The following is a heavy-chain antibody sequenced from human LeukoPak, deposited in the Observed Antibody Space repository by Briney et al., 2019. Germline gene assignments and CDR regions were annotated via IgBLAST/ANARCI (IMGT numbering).Heavy chain of an antibody. J-gene: IGHJ4*02. V-gene: IGHV4-39*01. CDR1: GGSISSSSYY. Sequence: PSETLSLTCTVSGGSISSSSYYWGWIRQPPGKGLEWIGSIYYSGSTYYNPSLKSRVTISVDTSKNQFSLRLSSVTAADTSVYCCARRPYTSGWYYYFDYWGQGTLVTVSS. CDR2: IYYSGST. CDR3: ARRPYTSGWYYYFDY. D-gene: IGHD6-19*01.